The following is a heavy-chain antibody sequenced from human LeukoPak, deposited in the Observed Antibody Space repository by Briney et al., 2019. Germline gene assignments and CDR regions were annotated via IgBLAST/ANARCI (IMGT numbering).Heavy chain of an antibody. CDR3: ATGGSSGSPFDY. V-gene: IGHV4-4*07. CDR1: GGSISIYY. J-gene: IGHJ4*02. Sequence: SQTLSLTCTVSGGSISIYYWSWIRQPAGKGLEWIGRIYTSGSTNYNPSLKSRVTMSVDTSKNQFSLKMSSVTAADTAVYYCATGGSSGSPFDYWGQGTLVTVSS. D-gene: IGHD1-26*01. CDR2: IYTSGST.